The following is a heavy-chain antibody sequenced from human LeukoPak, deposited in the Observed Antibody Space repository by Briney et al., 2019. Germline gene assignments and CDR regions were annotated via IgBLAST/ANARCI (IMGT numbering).Heavy chain of an antibody. CDR3: VKEGPRGLAFDI. CDR1: GFTFRSHD. D-gene: IGHD3/OR15-3a*01. Sequence: GGSLRLSCAASGFTFRSHDMSWVRQAPGKGLEWVSGISASGGSTFYADSVKGRFTISRDNSKNTLYLQMNGLRVEDTAVYYCVKEGPRGLAFDIWGQGTMVTVSS. CDR2: ISASGGST. J-gene: IGHJ3*02. V-gene: IGHV3-23*01.